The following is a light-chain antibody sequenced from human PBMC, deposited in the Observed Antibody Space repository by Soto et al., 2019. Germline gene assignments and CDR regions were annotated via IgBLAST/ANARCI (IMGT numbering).Light chain of an antibody. Sequence: QSALTQPASVSGSPGQSITISCTGTSSDVGGYNYVSWYQQHPGKAPKLMIYEVSNRPSGVSNRFSGSKSGNTASLTISGLQAEDEADYYCSSYTISSTRFYVLGTGTKVTV. CDR3: SSYTISSTRFYV. CDR1: SSDVGGYNY. J-gene: IGLJ1*01. V-gene: IGLV2-14*01. CDR2: EVS.